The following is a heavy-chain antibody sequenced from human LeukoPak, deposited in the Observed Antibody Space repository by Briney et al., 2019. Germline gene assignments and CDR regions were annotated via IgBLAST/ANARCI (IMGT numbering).Heavy chain of an antibody. CDR3: AREGLGDSSGYHHAFDI. J-gene: IGHJ3*02. CDR2: INPYSGGT. V-gene: IGHV1-2*02. D-gene: IGHD3-22*01. Sequence: GASVKVSCKASGYTFTDYYMHWVRQAPGQGLEWMGWINPYSGGTNYAQKFQGRVTMTRDTSIGTAYMELSRLKSGDTAVYYCAREGLGDSSGYHHAFDIWGQGTMVTVSS. CDR1: GYTFTDYY.